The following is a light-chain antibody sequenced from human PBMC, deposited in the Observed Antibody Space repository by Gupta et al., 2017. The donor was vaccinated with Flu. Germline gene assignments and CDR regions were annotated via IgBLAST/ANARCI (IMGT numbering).Light chain of an antibody. J-gene: IGKJ2*01. CDR2: AAS. CDR3: QQRNSRPFN. CDR1: QSISNY. Sequence: DIQMTQSPSSLSASVGDRVTITCRASQSISNYLDWYQHRPGKGPELLIHAASSLESGVSSRFSGSGSGTDFTLTISSLQPEDFVIYFCQQRNSRPFNFGQGTKVEIK. V-gene: IGKV1-39*01.